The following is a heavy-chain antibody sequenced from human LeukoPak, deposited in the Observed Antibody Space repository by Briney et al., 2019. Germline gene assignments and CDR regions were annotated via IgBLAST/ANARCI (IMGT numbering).Heavy chain of an antibody. Sequence: PSETLSLTCTVSGGSISSSSYYWGWIRQPPGKGLEWIGSIYYSGSTYYNPSLKSRVTISVDTSKNQFSLKLSSVTAADTAVYYCARERPDDYGDYVRGQGTLVTVSS. CDR3: ARERPDDYGDYV. V-gene: IGHV4-39*07. CDR2: IYYSGST. J-gene: IGHJ4*02. CDR1: GGSISSSSYY. D-gene: IGHD4-17*01.